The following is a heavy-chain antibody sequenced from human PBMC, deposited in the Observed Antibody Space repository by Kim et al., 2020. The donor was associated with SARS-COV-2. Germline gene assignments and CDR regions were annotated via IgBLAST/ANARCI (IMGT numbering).Heavy chain of an antibody. CDR3: ARLRETRRPKGSTGNFDY. V-gene: IGHV4-34*01. J-gene: IGHJ4*02. CDR1: GGSFSGYY. CDR2: INHSGST. D-gene: IGHD4-4*01. Sequence: SETLSLTCAVYGGSFSGYYWSWIRQPPGKGLEWIGEINHSGSTNYNPSLKSRVTISVDTSKNQFSLKLSSVTAADTAVYYCARLRETRRPKGSTGNFDYWGQGTLVTVSS.